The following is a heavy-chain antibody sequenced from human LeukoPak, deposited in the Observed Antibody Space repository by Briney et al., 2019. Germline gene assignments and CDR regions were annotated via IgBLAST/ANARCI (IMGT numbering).Heavy chain of an antibody. CDR2: ISSSGSTI. V-gene: IGHV3-48*03. CDR1: GFSFSNYA. J-gene: IGHJ6*04. CDR3: AELGITMIGGV. Sequence: GGSLRLSCAAPGFSFSNYAIHWVRQAPGKGLEWVSYISSSGSTIYYADSVKGRFTISRDNAKNSLYLQMNSLRAEDTAVYYCAELGITMIGGVWGKGTTVTISS. D-gene: IGHD3-10*02.